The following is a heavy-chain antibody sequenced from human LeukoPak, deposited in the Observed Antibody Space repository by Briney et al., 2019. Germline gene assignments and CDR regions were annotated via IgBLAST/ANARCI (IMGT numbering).Heavy chain of an antibody. V-gene: IGHV4-34*01. J-gene: IGHJ4*02. CDR1: GASLSGYY. D-gene: IGHD3-22*01. CDR3: YYFDSGGYYED. CDR2: INHSGST. Sequence: PSETLSLTCAVSGASLSGYYWSWIRQPPGKGLEWIGEINHSGSTNYNPSLKSRVTISADTSKNQFSLKLSSVTAADTAVYYCYYFDSGGYYEDWGQGTLVTVSS.